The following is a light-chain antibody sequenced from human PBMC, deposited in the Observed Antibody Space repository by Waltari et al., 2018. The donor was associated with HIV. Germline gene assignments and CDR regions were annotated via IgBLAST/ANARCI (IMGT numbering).Light chain of an antibody. CDR2: AAS. J-gene: IGKJ1*01. Sequence: DIQMTQSPSSLAASVGDRVTISCRASQNIRHYINWFQHKPGKAPNLLIYAASNLQSGVPSQFGGGGSGTDFTLTISNLQPEDSATYYCQQSYSAPQTFGQGTKVEIK. CDR1: QNIRHY. V-gene: IGKV1-39*01. CDR3: QQSYSAPQT.